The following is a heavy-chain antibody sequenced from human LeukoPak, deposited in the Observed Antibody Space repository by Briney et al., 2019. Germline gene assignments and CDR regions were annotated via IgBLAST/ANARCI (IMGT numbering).Heavy chain of an antibody. CDR2: ISAYNGNT. CDR1: GYTFTIYG. J-gene: IGHJ5*02. D-gene: IGHD3-22*01. CDR3: ARDRSRDSSGYYFDWFDP. V-gene: IGHV1-18*01. Sequence: ASVTVSCTASGYTFTIYGISWVRQAPGQGLEWMGWISAYNGNTNYAQKLQGRVTMTTDTSTSTAYMELRSLRSDDTAVYYCARDRSRDSSGYYFDWFDPWGQGTLVTVSS.